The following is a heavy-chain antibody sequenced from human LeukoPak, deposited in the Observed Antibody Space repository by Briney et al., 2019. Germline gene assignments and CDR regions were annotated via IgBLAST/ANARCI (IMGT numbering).Heavy chain of an antibody. CDR2: MYYSGSA. V-gene: IGHV4-39*01. D-gene: IGHD5-12*01. CDR1: GGSVSSNFYS. CDR3: ASATTYSIDD. J-gene: IGHJ4*01. Sequence: SETLSLTCNVSGGSVSSNFYSWGWIRQPPGKGLEWIGSMYYSGSAHYNLSLKSRVTMSVDTSKNQFSLKLSSVTAADTAIYFCASATTYSIDDWGQGTLVTVSS.